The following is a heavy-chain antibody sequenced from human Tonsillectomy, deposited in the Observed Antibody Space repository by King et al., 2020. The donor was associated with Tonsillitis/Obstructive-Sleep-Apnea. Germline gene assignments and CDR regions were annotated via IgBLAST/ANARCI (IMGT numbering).Heavy chain of an antibody. CDR1: GFTFSNAW. J-gene: IGHJ6*03. CDR3: TTDRIKALVLGDYYYMDV. V-gene: IGHV3-15*01. D-gene: IGHD6-6*01. Sequence: VQLVESGGGLVKPGGSLRLSCAASGFTFSNAWMSWVRQAPGKGLEWVGRIKSKSDGGTTDYAALVKGRFTISRDDSKDTLYLQMNSLKTEDTAVYYCTTDRIKALVLGDYYYMDVWGTGTTVTVSS. CDR2: IKSKSDGGTT.